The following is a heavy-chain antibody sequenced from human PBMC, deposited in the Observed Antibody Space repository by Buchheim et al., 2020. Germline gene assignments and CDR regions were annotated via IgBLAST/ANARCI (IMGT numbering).Heavy chain of an antibody. CDR3: ARGLLYGGESWFDP. V-gene: IGHV3-48*02. D-gene: IGHD4-23*01. Sequence: EVQLVESGGGLVQPGGSLRLSCAASGFTFSSYSMNWVRQAPGKGLEWVSYISSSSTIYYAASVKGRFTISRDNAKNSLYLQMNSLRDEDTAVYYCARGLLYGGESWFDPWGQGTL. CDR2: ISSSSTI. CDR1: GFTFSSYS. J-gene: IGHJ5*02.